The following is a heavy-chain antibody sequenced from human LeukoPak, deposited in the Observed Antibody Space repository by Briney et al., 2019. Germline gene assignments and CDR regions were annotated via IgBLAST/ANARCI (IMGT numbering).Heavy chain of an antibody. CDR2: IIPILGIA. J-gene: IGHJ5*02. CDR1: GGTFSSYA. CDR3: ARAYRRDYYGSGSYGGWFDP. D-gene: IGHD3-10*01. V-gene: IGHV1-69*04. Sequence: VASVKVSCKASGGTFSSYAISWVRQAPGQGLEWMGRIIPILGIANYAQKFQGRVTITADKSTSTAYMELSSLRSEDTAVYYCARAYRRDYYGSGSYGGWFDPWGQGTLVTVSS.